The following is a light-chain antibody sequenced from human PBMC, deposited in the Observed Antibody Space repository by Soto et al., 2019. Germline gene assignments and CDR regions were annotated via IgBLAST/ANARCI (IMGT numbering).Light chain of an antibody. Sequence: EIVLTQSPGTLSLSPGERATLSCRAIQSVSSSYLAWYQQKPGQAPRLLIYGASSRATGIPDRFSGSGSGTDFTLTISRLEPEDFAVYYCQQYENWPPITFGQGTRLEIK. J-gene: IGKJ5*01. CDR1: QSVSSSY. CDR3: QQYENWPPIT. V-gene: IGKV3-20*01. CDR2: GAS.